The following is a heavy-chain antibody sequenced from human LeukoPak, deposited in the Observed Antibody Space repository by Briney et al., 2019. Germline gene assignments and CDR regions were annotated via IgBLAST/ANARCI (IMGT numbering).Heavy chain of an antibody. V-gene: IGHV3-23*01. J-gene: IGHJ4*02. Sequence: AGGSLRLSCAPSGFTFSSYAMTWGRQAPGMGLEWVSVISASGGGSYYADSVKDRFTMSRDNSKSTLYLQINSLRAEDTAVYFCAKGIAAAGFVDSYFDCWGQGTSVTVSS. CDR3: AKGIAAAGFVDSYFDC. D-gene: IGHD6-13*01. CDR1: GFTFSSYA. CDR2: ISASGGGS.